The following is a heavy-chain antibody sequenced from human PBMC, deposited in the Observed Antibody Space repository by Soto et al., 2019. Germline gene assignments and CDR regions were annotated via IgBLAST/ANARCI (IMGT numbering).Heavy chain of an antibody. CDR3: ARVSHYTMVLGVNRGRRYYFAY. V-gene: IGHV1-8*01. J-gene: IGHJ4*02. CDR2: MNPNSGNT. Sequence: GASVKVSCKASGYTFTSYDINWVRQATGQGLEWMGWMNPNSGNTGYAQKFQGRVTMTRNTSISTAYMELSSLRSEDTAVYYCARVSHYTMVLGVNRGRRYYFAYWGQGTLVTVSS. D-gene: IGHD3-10*01. CDR1: GYTFTSYD.